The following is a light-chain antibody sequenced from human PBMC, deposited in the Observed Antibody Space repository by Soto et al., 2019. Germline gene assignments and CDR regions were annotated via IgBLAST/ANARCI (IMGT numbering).Light chain of an antibody. CDR3: QQSYSNPRT. J-gene: IGKJ1*01. CDR1: QSISSY. Sequence: DIQMTQSPSSLSASVGDRVTIACRASQSISSYLYWYQQKPGKAPKPLIYGASSLNSGVPSRFGGSGSGTDFTLTISSLQPDDFATYFCQQSYSNPRTFGQGTKVEVK. V-gene: IGKV1-39*01. CDR2: GAS.